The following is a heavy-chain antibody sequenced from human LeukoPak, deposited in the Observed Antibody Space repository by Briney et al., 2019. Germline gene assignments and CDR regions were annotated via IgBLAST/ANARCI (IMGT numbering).Heavy chain of an antibody. CDR3: ARVVRYSSSWASYYYYYMDV. Sequence: PGGSLRPSCAASGFTVSSNYMSWVRQAPGKGLEWVSVIYSGGSTYYADSVKGRFTISRDNSKNTLYLQMNSLRAEDTAVYYCARVVRYSSSWASYYYYYMDVWSKGTTVTISS. CDR2: IYSGGST. CDR1: GFTVSSNY. V-gene: IGHV3-53*01. D-gene: IGHD6-13*01. J-gene: IGHJ6*03.